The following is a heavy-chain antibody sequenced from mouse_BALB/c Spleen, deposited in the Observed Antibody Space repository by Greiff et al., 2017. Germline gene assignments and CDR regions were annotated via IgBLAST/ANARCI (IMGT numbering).Heavy chain of an antibody. D-gene: IGHD2-3*01. Sequence: VHVKQSGAELVKPGASVKLSCTASGFNIKDTYMHWVKQRPEQGLEWIGRIDPANGNTKYDPKFQGKATITADTSSNTAYLQLSSLTSEDTAAYYCARGGWFDYWGQGTTLTLSS. CDR2: IDPANGNT. CDR3: ARGGWFDY. CDR1: GFNIKDTY. V-gene: IGHV14-3*02. J-gene: IGHJ2*01.